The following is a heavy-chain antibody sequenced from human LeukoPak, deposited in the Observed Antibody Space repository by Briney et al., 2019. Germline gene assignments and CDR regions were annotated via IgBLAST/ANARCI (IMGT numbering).Heavy chain of an antibody. CDR2: INTDGSSR. CDR3: ARKHLDILSRVGLDY. J-gene: IGHJ4*02. V-gene: IGHV3-74*03. Sequence: PGGSLRLSCEASGFTFGTYWMHWIRQAPGKGLVWVSRINTDGSSRMYADSVKGRVTISRDNTKNTLYLQMNSLSAEDTAVYYCARKHLDILSRVGLDYWGQGTLVSVSS. CDR1: GFTFGTYW. D-gene: IGHD3-3*02.